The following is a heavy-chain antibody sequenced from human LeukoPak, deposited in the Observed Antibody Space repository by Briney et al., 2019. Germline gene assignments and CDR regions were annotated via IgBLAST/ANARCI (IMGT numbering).Heavy chain of an antibody. CDR1: GGTFSDYS. V-gene: IGHV1-69*04. D-gene: IGHD2-15*01. CDR3: ARDRPRARYFDY. Sequence: SVKVSCKAPGGTFSDYSISWVRQAPGQGLEWMGRIIPILNVPNYAQKFEGRVTITADKSTSTAYMELSSLKSEDTAVYFCARDRPRARYFDYWGQGTLVTVSS. CDR2: IIPILNVP. J-gene: IGHJ4*02.